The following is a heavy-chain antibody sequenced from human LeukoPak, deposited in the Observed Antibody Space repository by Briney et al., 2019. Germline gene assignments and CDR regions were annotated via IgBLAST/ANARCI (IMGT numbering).Heavy chain of an antibody. V-gene: IGHV3-23*01. D-gene: IGHD3-22*01. CDR3: ARYYDSSGYYDTFDY. CDR1: GITFSSNA. Sequence: GGSLRLSCAASGITFSSNAMSWVRQAPGKGLEWVSAISGSGGSTYYADSVKGRFTISRDNSKNTLYLQMNSLRAEDTAVYYCARYYDSSGYYDTFDYWGQGTLVTVSS. CDR2: ISGSGGST. J-gene: IGHJ4*02.